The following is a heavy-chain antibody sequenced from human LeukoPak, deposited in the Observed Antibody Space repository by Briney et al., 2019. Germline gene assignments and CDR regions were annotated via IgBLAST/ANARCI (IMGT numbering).Heavy chain of an antibody. Sequence: SETLSLTCTVSGGSISSSSYYWGWLRQPPGKGLEWIGRVSYSGTTYYNPYNPSLKSRVTISVDTSKNQSSLRLSSVTAADTAVYYCARRITGTTSDSFDHWGQGTLVTVSS. CDR3: ARRITGTTSDSFDH. CDR2: VSYSGTT. V-gene: IGHV4-39*01. CDR1: GGSISSSSYY. D-gene: IGHD1-20*01. J-gene: IGHJ4*02.